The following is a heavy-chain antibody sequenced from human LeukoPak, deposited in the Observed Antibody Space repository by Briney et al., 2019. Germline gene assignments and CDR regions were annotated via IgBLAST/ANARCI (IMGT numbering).Heavy chain of an antibody. D-gene: IGHD6-6*01. V-gene: IGHV4-34*01. CDR2: INHSGST. J-gene: IGHJ4*02. Sequence: SETLSLTCAVYGGSFSGYYWSWIRQPPGKGLEWIGEINHSGSTNYNPSLKSRVTISVDTSKNQFSLKLSPVTAADTAVYYCAAQYSSSFTTFDYWGQGTLVTVSS. CDR3: AAQYSSSFTTFDY. CDR1: GGSFSGYY.